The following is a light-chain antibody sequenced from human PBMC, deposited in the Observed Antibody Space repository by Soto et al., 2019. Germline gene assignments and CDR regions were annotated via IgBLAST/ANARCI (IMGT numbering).Light chain of an antibody. CDR3: CSYAGRYIDVL. CDR2: EVT. Sequence: QSVLTQPRSVSGSPGQSVTISCTGSSSDVGAYNHVSWYQQHPGKAPKLLVYEVTKRPSGVPDRFSGSKSDNTASLTISGLQGDDAADYYCCSYAGRYIDVLFGGGTKVTVL. CDR1: SSDVGAYNH. J-gene: IGLJ2*01. V-gene: IGLV2-11*01.